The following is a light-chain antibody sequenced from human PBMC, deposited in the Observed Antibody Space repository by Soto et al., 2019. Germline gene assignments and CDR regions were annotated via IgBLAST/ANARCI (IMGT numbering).Light chain of an antibody. CDR3: QQYNNWPLWT. J-gene: IGKJ1*01. CDR2: GAS. CDR1: QSVSSN. Sequence: EIVMTQSTATLSWSPGERGTLSFMGSQSVSSNLAWYQQKPGQAPRLLIYGASTRATGIPARFSGSGSGTEFTLTISSLQSEDFAVYYCQQYNNWPLWTFGQGTKVDIK. V-gene: IGKV3-15*01.